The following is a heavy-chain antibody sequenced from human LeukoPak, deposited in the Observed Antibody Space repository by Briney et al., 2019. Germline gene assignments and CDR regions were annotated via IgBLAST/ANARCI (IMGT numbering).Heavy chain of an antibody. Sequence: SGGSLRLSCAASGFTFSSYAMSWVRQAPGKGLEWVSAISGSGGSTYYADSVKGRFTISRDNSKNTLYLQMNSLRAEDTAVYYCAKDHYDFWSGPNWFDPWGQGTLVTVSS. CDR2: ISGSGGST. CDR3: AKDHYDFWSGPNWFDP. V-gene: IGHV3-23*01. J-gene: IGHJ5*02. CDR1: GFTFSSYA. D-gene: IGHD3-3*01.